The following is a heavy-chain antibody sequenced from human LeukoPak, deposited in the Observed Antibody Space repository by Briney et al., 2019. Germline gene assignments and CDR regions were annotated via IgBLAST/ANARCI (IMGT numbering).Heavy chain of an antibody. CDR3: ARHGASGSYLYYFDY. CDR2: IYYSGST. V-gene: IGHV4-59*08. D-gene: IGHD1-26*01. Sequence: SETLSLTCTLSGGSISSYYWSWIRQTPGKGLEWIGYIYYSGSTNYNPSLKSRVTISVDTSKNQFSLKLSSVTAADTAVYFCARHGASGSYLYYFDYWGQGTLVTVSS. J-gene: IGHJ4*02. CDR1: GGSISSYY.